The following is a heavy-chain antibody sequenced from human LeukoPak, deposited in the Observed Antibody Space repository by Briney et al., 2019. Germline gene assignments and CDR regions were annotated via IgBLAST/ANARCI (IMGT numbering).Heavy chain of an antibody. V-gene: IGHV4-4*08. CDR3: ARRAYYDSSGYHPTAGYFDL. CDR1: GGSLFSYY. Sequence: SEILSLTCTVSGGSLFSYYWNWIRQSPGKGLEWIGFIYPNGITSYNPSLMSRGSISIATSRNQFSLRLTSVTAADTAMYYCARRAYYDSSGYHPTAGYFDLWGRGTLVTVSS. CDR2: IYPNGIT. D-gene: IGHD3-22*01. J-gene: IGHJ2*01.